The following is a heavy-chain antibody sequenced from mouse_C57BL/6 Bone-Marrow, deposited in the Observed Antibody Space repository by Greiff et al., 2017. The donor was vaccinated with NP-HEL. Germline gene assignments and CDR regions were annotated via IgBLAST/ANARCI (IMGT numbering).Heavy chain of an antibody. D-gene: IGHD1-1*01. CDR2: IYPRSGNT. J-gene: IGHJ3*01. CDR1: GYTFTSYG. CDR3: ANYYYGSSFAY. Sequence: VQLQQSGAELARPGASVKLSCKASGYTFTSYGISWVKQRTGQGLEWIGEIYPRSGNTYYNEKFKGKVTLTADKSSSTAYMELRSLTSEDSAVYFCANYYYGSSFAYWGQGTLVTVSA. V-gene: IGHV1-81*01.